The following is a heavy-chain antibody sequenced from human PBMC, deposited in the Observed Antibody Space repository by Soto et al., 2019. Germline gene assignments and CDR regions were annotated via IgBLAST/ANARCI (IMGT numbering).Heavy chain of an antibody. CDR3: AKGLFGYSYGPTIDY. CDR2: ISWNSGSI. J-gene: IGHJ4*02. CDR1: GFTFDDYA. Sequence: GGSLRLSCAASGFTFDDYAMHWVRQAPGKGLEWVSGISWNSGSIGYADSVKGRFTISRDNAKNSLYLQMNSLRAEDTALYYCAKGLFGYSYGPTIDYWGQGTLVTVSS. D-gene: IGHD5-18*01. V-gene: IGHV3-9*01.